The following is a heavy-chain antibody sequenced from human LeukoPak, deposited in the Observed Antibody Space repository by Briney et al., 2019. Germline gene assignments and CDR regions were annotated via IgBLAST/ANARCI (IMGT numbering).Heavy chain of an antibody. D-gene: IGHD1-14*01. CDR1: GYTFTSYG. J-gene: IGHJ4*02. V-gene: IGHV1-18*01. CDR3: VVYFHLDY. CDR2: ISAYNGNT. Sequence: ASVKVSCKASGYTFTSYGISWVRHAPGQGLEWMGWISAYNGNTNYAQKLQGRVTMTTDTSTSTAYMELRSLRSGDTAVYYCVVYFHLDYWGKGTLVTVSS.